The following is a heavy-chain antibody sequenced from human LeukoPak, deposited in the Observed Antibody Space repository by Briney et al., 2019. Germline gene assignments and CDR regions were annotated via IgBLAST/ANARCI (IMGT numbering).Heavy chain of an antibody. V-gene: IGHV3-21*01. Sequence: GGSLRLSCAAPGFTFSSYSMNWVRQAPGKGLEWVSSISSSSSYIYYADSVKGRFTISRDNAKNSLYLQMNSLRAEDTAVYYCARGNIYCSSTSCPPVGAFDIWGQGTMVTVSS. CDR1: GFTFSSYS. CDR3: ARGNIYCSSTSCPPVGAFDI. CDR2: ISSSSSYI. J-gene: IGHJ3*02. D-gene: IGHD2-2*01.